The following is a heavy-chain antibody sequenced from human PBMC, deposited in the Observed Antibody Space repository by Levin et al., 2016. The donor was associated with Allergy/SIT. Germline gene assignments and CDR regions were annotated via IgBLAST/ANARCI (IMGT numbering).Heavy chain of an antibody. CDR3: ASPGPLIAVAGREIYYYGMDV. J-gene: IGHJ6*02. Sequence: SLKISCAASGFTFDDYAMHWVRQAPGKGLEWVSGISWNSGSIGYADSVKGRFTISRDNAKNSLYLQMNSLRAEDTAVYYCASPGPLIAVAGREIYYYGMDVWGQGTTVTVSS. D-gene: IGHD6-19*01. V-gene: IGHV3-9*01. CDR2: ISWNSGSI. CDR1: GFTFDDYA.